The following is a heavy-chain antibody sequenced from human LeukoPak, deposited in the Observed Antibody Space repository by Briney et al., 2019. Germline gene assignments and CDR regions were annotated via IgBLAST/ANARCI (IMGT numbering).Heavy chain of an antibody. Sequence: SETLSLTCTVSGGSISSYYWSWIRQPAGKGLEWLGRMYTSGSTHYNPSLKSRVTISVDKSKNQFSLKLSSVTAADTAVYYCARDRDSTSSRFDYWGQGTLVTVSS. CDR2: MYTSGST. V-gene: IGHV4-4*07. D-gene: IGHD6-6*01. CDR1: GGSISSYY. J-gene: IGHJ4*02. CDR3: ARDRDSTSSRFDY.